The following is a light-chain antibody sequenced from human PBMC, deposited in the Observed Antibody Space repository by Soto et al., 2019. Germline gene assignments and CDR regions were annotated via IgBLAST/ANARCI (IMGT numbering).Light chain of an antibody. CDR3: SSCASSSTSYV. V-gene: IGLV2-14*01. CDR2: EVS. J-gene: IGLJ1*01. CDR1: SSDVGGYNY. Sequence: QSALTQPASVSGSPGQSITISCTGTSSDVGGYNYVSWYQQHPGKAPKLMIFEVSNRPSGVSNRFSGSKSGNTASLTISWLQAEDEADYYCSSCASSSTSYVFGTGTKVTVL.